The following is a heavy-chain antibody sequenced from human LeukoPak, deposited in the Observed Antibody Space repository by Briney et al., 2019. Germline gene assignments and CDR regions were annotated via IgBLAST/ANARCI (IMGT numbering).Heavy chain of an antibody. Sequence: GGSLRLSCATSGFTFSNAWMSWVRQAPGKGLEWVASIKQDGSEKDYVDSVKGRFTISRDNAKNSLYLQMNSLRVEDTAVYYCARDNPTWGYWGQGTLVIVSS. J-gene: IGHJ4*02. CDR3: ARDNPTWGY. CDR2: IKQDGSEK. D-gene: IGHD3-16*01. CDR1: GFTFSNAW. V-gene: IGHV3-7*01.